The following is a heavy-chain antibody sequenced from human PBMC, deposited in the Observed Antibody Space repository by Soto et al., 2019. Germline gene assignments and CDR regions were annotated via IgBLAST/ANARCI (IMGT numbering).Heavy chain of an antibody. D-gene: IGHD3-10*01. CDR3: ARGGFGVDAFDI. J-gene: IGHJ3*02. Sequence: EVQLVESGGGLVKPGGSLRLSCAASGFTFSSYSMNWVRQAPGKGLEWVSSISSSSSYICYADSVKGRFTISRDNAKNSLYLQMNSLRAEDTAVYYCARGGFGVDAFDIWGQGTMVTVSS. V-gene: IGHV3-21*01. CDR2: ISSSSSYI. CDR1: GFTFSSYS.